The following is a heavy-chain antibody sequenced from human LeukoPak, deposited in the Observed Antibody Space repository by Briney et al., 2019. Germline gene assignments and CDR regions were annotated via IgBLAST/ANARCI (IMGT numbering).Heavy chain of an antibody. D-gene: IGHD3-10*02. CDR1: GFTFGDYA. Sequence: GGSLRLSCTASGFTFGDYAMSWVRQAPGTGLEWVGFIRSKAYGRTTEYAASVKGRFTISRDDSKSIAYLQMNSLKTEDTAVYYCTRGLGSGSYYYYYYYGMDVWGQGTTVTVSS. V-gene: IGHV3-49*04. CDR2: IRSKAYGRTT. CDR3: TRGLGSGSYYYYYYYGMDV. J-gene: IGHJ6*02.